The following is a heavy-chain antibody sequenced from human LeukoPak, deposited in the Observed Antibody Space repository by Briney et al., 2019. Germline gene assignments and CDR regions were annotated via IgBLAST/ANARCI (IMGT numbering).Heavy chain of an antibody. D-gene: IGHD6-19*01. V-gene: IGHV3-21*01. CDR1: GFTFSSYS. CDR2: ISSSSSYI. J-gene: IGHJ4*02. CDR3: AGDLDGGIAVAGGFDY. Sequence: GGSLRLSCAASGFTFSSYSMNWVRQAPGKGLEWVSSISSSSSYIYYADSVKGRFTISRDNAKNSLYLQMNSLRAEDTAVYYCAGDLDGGIAVAGGFDYWGQGTLVTVSS.